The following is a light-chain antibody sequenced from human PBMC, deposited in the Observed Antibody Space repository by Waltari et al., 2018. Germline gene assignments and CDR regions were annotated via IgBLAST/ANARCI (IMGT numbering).Light chain of an antibody. J-gene: IGKJ1*01. V-gene: IGKV1-39*01. CDR3: QQSFSSPWT. CDR2: GAS. Sequence: DIQMTQSPPSLSASVGDTITITCRGSQDAGTYVNWYQQRPAKAPKLLMYGASSLQRGVPSRFSGGGSGTHFTLTVSSLQPEDFATYYCQQSFSSPWTFGPGTKV. CDR1: QDAGTY.